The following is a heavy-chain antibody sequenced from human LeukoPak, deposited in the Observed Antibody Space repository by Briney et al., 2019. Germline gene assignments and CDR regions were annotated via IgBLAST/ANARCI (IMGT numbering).Heavy chain of an antibody. CDR1: GFTFRTSW. D-gene: IGHD3-10*01. Sequence: GGSLRLSCAASGFTFRTSWMTWVHQAPGKGLEWVAHINQDGSEKYYVDSVQGRFTISRDNTKDSLYLQINSLRVDDTAVYYCARGHYGRDYWGQGTLVTVSS. J-gene: IGHJ4*02. CDR2: INQDGSEK. CDR3: ARGHYGRDY. V-gene: IGHV3-7*01.